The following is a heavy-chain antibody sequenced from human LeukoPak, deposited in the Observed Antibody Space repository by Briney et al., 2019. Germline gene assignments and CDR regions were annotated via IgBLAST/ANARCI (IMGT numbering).Heavy chain of an antibody. D-gene: IGHD1-26*01. CDR2: ITDSGGST. CDR1: GFTVSSNY. CDR3: ARYVGGTYARFDY. J-gene: IGHJ4*02. Sequence: GGSLRLSCAASGFTVSSNYMTWVRQAPGKGLEWVSGITDSGGSTYYADSVKGRFTISRDKSTNTLYLQMNSLRAEDTAVYYCARYVGGTYARFDYWGQGTLVTVSS. V-gene: IGHV3-23*01.